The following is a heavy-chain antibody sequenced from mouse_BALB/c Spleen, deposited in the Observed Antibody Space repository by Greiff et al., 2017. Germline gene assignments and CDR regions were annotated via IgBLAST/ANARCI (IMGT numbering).Heavy chain of an antibody. CDR2: IDPANGNT. CDR1: GFNIKDTY. J-gene: IGHJ3*01. V-gene: IGHV14-3*02. Sequence: EVQLQESGAELVKPGASVKLSCTASGFNIKDTYMHWVKQRPEQGLEWIGRIDPANGNTKYDPKFQGKATITADTSSNTAYLQLSSLTSEDTAVYYCAREGNYDLPWFAYWGQGTLVTVSA. CDR3: AREGNYDLPWFAY. D-gene: IGHD2-1*01.